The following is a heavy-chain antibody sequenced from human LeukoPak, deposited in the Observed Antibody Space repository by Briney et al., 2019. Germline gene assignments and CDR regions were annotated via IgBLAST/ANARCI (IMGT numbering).Heavy chain of an antibody. Sequence: VGSLRLSCAASEFTLSRHWMHWVRQAPGKGLVWVSRLNTDGRITYYADSVKGRFTISRDSAKNTLYLQLDGLRAEDTAVYYCARGSNNWNDEHAFDVWGQGTMVTVSS. CDR2: LNTDGRIT. D-gene: IGHD1-1*01. J-gene: IGHJ3*01. V-gene: IGHV3-74*01. CDR3: ARGSNNWNDEHAFDV. CDR1: EFTLSRHW.